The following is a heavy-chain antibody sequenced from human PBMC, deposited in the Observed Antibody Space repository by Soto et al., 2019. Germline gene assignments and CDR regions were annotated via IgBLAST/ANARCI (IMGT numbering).Heavy chain of an antibody. CDR3: AKEAGGGAAMVTSYFDY. Sequence: EVQLLESGGGLVQPGGSLRLSCAASGITFSNYVLSWVRQAPGKGLEWVSSISGSGTSTYYADSVKGRFSISRDTSKSTLYLPMSSLRADDTAIYYCAKEAGGGAAMVTSYFDYWGQGTLVTVSS. V-gene: IGHV3-23*01. CDR1: GITFSNYV. CDR2: ISGSGTST. J-gene: IGHJ4*02. D-gene: IGHD5-18*01.